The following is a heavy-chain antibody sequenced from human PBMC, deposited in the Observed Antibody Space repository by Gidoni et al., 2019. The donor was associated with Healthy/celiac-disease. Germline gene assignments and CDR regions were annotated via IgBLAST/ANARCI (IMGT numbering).Heavy chain of an antibody. V-gene: IGHV5-10-1*01. Sequence: VQLVQSGAEVKKPGASLRIYCEGSGNSFTSHWISWVRQMPGKGLEWMWRIDPSDSYTNYSPSFQGHVTISADKSISTAYRQGSSLKASDTAMYYCARHLDGGGRFDYWGQGTLVTVSS. J-gene: IGHJ4*02. CDR1: GNSFTSHW. CDR2: IDPSDSYT. D-gene: IGHD3-16*01. CDR3: ARHLDGGGRFDY.